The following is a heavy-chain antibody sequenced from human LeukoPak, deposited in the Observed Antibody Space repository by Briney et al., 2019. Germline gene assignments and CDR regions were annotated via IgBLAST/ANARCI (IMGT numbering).Heavy chain of an antibody. CDR1: GFTFSSYW. Sequence: GGSLRLSCAASGFTFSSYWMSWVRQAPGKGLEWVANIKQDGSEKYYVDSVKGRFTISRDNAKNSLYLQMNSLRAEDTAVYYCARDNADYGDYPSPDYYYGMDVWGQGTTVTVSS. CDR3: ARDNADYGDYPSPDYYYGMDV. V-gene: IGHV3-7*01. J-gene: IGHJ6*02. CDR2: IKQDGSEK. D-gene: IGHD4-17*01.